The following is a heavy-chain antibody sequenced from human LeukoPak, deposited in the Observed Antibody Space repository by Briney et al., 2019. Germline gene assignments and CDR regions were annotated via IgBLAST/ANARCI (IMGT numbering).Heavy chain of an antibody. V-gene: IGHV1-24*01. CDR2: FDPEDGET. CDR3: ALNAYCSSNSCWGNYYYYYMDF. J-gene: IGHJ6*03. D-gene: IGHD2-2*01. Sequence: GASVKVSCKASGYTFTSYDINWVRQAPGKGLERMGGFDPEDGETIYAQKFQGRVTLTEDTSTDTAYMELSSLSSADTAMYYCALNAYCSSNSCWGNYYYYYMDFWGKGTTVTVSS. CDR1: GYTFTSYD.